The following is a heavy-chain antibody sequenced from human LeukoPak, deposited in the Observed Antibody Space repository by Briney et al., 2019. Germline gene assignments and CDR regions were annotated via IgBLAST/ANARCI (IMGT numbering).Heavy chain of an antibody. J-gene: IGHJ4*02. Sequence: PSETLSLTCTVSGGSISSYYWSWIRQPPGKGLEWIGYIYYSGSTNYNPSLKSRVTISVDTSKNQFSLKLSSVTAADTAVYYCARLGGSSRFLEWLLFDYWGQGTLVTVSS. CDR2: IYYSGST. D-gene: IGHD3-3*01. CDR3: ARLGGSSRFLEWLLFDY. CDR1: GGSISSYY. V-gene: IGHV4-59*08.